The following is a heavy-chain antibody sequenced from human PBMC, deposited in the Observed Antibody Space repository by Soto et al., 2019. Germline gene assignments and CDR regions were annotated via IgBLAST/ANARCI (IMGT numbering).Heavy chain of an antibody. CDR3: ARDRRVDSSGYPMGGMDV. CDR2: IYSGGST. CDR1: GFTVSSNY. J-gene: IGHJ6*02. Sequence: TGGSLRLSCAASGFTVSSNYRSWVRQAPGKGLEWVSVIYSGGSTYYADSVKGRFTISRDNSKNTLYLQMNSLRAEDTAVYYCARDRRVDSSGYPMGGMDVWGQGTTVTVYS. D-gene: IGHD3-22*01. V-gene: IGHV3-53*01.